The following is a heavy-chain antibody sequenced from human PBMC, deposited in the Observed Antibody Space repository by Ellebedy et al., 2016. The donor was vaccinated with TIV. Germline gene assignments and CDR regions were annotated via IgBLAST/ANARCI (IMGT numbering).Heavy chain of an antibody. CDR3: ARGGGDNTYAYDY. J-gene: IGHJ4*02. Sequence: PGGSLRLSCAASGFTFSNYWMFWVRHTPEKGLVWVTRIYNDGRGTLYEDSVKGRFTVSRDNANNMLYLQMSSLRAEDTAVYYCARGGGDNTYAYDYWGQGTLVTVSS. CDR2: IYNDGRGT. V-gene: IGHV3-74*01. D-gene: IGHD5-18*01. CDR1: GFTFSNYW.